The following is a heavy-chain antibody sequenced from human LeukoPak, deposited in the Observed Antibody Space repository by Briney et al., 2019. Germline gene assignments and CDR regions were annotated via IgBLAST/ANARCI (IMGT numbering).Heavy chain of an antibody. V-gene: IGHV4-34*01. D-gene: IGHD4-17*01. CDR3: ARELRDYGASNDYFDY. Sequence: SETLSLTCAVYGGSFSGYYWSWLRQPPGKGLEWIGEINHSGSTNYNPSLKSRVTISVDTSKNQFSLKLSSVTAADTAVYYCARELRDYGASNDYFDYWGQGTLVTLSS. J-gene: IGHJ4*02. CDR2: INHSGST. CDR1: GGSFSGYY.